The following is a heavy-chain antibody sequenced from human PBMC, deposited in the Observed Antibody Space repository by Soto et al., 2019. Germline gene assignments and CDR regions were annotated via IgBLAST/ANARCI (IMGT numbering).Heavy chain of an antibody. CDR3: EHMGGTMGTDFAY. D-gene: IGHD3-16*01. J-gene: IGHJ4*02. CDR1: GFSLSTGGLG. CDR2: IYWDDDK. V-gene: IGHV2-5*02. Sequence: SGPTLVNATQTLAVTCTFSGFSLSTGGLGVGWIRQPPGKALEWLALIYWDDDKRYSPFLKSRLTITKDTSNTHVVIAMTNMDPVDTATYSFEHMGGTMGTDFAYWGQGALVTV.